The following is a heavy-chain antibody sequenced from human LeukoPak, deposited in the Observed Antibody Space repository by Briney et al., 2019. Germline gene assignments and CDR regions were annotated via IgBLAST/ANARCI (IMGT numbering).Heavy chain of an antibody. J-gene: IGHJ4*02. D-gene: IGHD5-18*01. Sequence: SETLSLTCTVSGGSISGDHWNWIRQPPGKGLEWIGYIYYSGNTNYNPSLKSRVTISVDTSKNQFSLKLSSVTAADTAVYYCARTRIQLWSSPLDYWGQGTLVTVSS. V-gene: IGHV4-59*12. CDR3: ARTRIQLWSSPLDY. CDR1: GGSISGDH. CDR2: IYYSGNT.